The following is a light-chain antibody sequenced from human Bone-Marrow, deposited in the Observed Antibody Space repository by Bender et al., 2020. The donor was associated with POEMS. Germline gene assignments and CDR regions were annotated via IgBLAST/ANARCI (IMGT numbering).Light chain of an antibody. CDR2: DVT. CDR3: SSYTATSLE. CDR1: SSDIGGYNY. J-gene: IGLJ2*01. V-gene: IGLV2-14*01. Sequence: SALTQPASVSGSPGQSITISCTGSSSDIGGYNYVSWYQQHPGKAPKLLIFDVTNRPSGVSSRFSGSKSGNVASLTISGLQAEDEADYYCSSYTATSLEFGGGTKLTVL.